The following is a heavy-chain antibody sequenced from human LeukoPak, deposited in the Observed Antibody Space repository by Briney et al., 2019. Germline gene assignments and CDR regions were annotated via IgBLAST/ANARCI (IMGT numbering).Heavy chain of an antibody. CDR1: GYTFTGYY. J-gene: IGHJ5*02. CDR3: ARPLYGSGSYLAL. Sequence: ASVKVSCKASGYTFTGYYMHWVRQAPGQGLEWMGWINPNSGGTNYAQKFQGRVTMTRDTSISTAYMELSRLRSDDTAVYYCARPLYGSGSYLALWGQGTLVTVSS. CDR2: INPNSGGT. V-gene: IGHV1-2*02. D-gene: IGHD3-10*01.